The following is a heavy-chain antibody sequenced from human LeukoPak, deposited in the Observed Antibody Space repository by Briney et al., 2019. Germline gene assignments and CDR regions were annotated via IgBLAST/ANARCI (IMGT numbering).Heavy chain of an antibody. J-gene: IGHJ4*02. Sequence: GGSLGLSCAASGFTFSSYAMSWVRQAPGKGLEWVSAISGSGGSTYYADSVKGRFTISRDNSKNTLYLQMNSLRAEDTAVYYCAKGSGYIKYYFDYWGQGTLVTVSS. CDR1: GFTFSSYA. V-gene: IGHV3-23*01. D-gene: IGHD3-22*01. CDR3: AKGSGYIKYYFDY. CDR2: ISGSGGST.